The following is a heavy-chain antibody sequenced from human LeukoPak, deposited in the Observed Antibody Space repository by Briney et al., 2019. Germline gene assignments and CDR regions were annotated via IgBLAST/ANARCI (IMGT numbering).Heavy chain of an antibody. V-gene: IGHV4-34*01. CDR1: GGSFSGYY. CDR2: INHSGNT. CDR3: ARGRFYVFDI. Sequence: SETLSLTCAVYGGSFSGYYWSWIRQPPGKGLEWIGEINHSGNTNFNPSLKSRVTISVDTSKNQFSLKLTSVTAADTALYFCARGRFYVFDIWGQGTLVTVSS. D-gene: IGHD2/OR15-2a*01. J-gene: IGHJ3*02.